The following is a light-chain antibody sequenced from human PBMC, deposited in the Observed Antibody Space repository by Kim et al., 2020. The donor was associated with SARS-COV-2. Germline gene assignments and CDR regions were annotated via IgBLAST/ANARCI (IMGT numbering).Light chain of an antibody. CDR1: QSIGPL. J-gene: IGKJ5*01. V-gene: IGKV1-5*01. CDR3: QQYASHPLT. Sequence: VAAAGPITSRGRQSIGPLFACYQQKPGRAPKFLIYLASTLQTGVPSRFSGSGSGTEFTLTISSLQPDDFATYYCQQYASHPLTFGQGTRLEIK. CDR2: LAS.